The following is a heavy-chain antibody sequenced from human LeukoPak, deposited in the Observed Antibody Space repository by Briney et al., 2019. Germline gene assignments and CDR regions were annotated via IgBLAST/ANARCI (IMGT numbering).Heavy chain of an antibody. V-gene: IGHV3-48*01. Sequence: PGGSLRLSCAASGFTFSSYSMNWVRQAPGKGLEWVSCISSSSSTIYYADSVKGRFTISRDNAKNSLYLQMNSLRAEDTAVYYCARDLMETSPWTTEGFDPWGQGTLVIVSS. J-gene: IGHJ5*02. CDR3: ARDLMETSPWTTEGFDP. CDR1: GFTFSSYS. D-gene: IGHD3/OR15-3a*01. CDR2: ISSSSSTI.